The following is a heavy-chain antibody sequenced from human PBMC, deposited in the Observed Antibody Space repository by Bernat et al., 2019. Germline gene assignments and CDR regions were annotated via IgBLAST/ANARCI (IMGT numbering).Heavy chain of an antibody. Sequence: QLQLQESGPGLVKPSETLSLTCTVSGGSISSSSYYWGWIRQPPGKGLEWIGSIYYSGSTYYNPSRKSRVTISVDTSKNQFSMKLSSVTAADTAVYYCARLQWYYYDSSGYDAFDIWGQGTMVTVSS. CDR1: GGSISSSSYY. V-gene: IGHV4-39*01. D-gene: IGHD3-22*01. J-gene: IGHJ3*02. CDR3: ARLQWYYYDSSGYDAFDI. CDR2: IYYSGST.